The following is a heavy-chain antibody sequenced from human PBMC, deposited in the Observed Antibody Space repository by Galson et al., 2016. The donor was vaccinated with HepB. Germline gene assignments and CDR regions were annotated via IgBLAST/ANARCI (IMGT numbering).Heavy chain of an antibody. Sequence: LRLSCAASGFNFHSYAMYWVRQAPGKGLEWVAVISYDGSNKYYTDSVKGRFTLSRDNSKNTLYFQMNTLRVEDTAVYYCARALTTMDPFDSWGQGTLVTVSS. V-gene: IGHV3-30-3*01. CDR3: ARALTTMDPFDS. CDR1: GFNFHSYA. J-gene: IGHJ1*01. CDR2: ISYDGSNK. D-gene: IGHD3-10*01.